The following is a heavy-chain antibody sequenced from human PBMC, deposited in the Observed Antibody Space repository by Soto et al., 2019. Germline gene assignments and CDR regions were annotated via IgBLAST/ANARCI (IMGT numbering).Heavy chain of an antibody. Sequence: SETLSLTCTVSGVSISSSSYYWGWIRQPPGKGLEWIGSIYYSGSTYYNPSLKSRVTISVDTSKNQFSLKLRSVTAADTAVYYCARQFWSGYYYFDYWGQGTLVTVSS. CDR1: GVSISSSSYY. CDR3: ARQFWSGYYYFDY. CDR2: IYYSGST. D-gene: IGHD3-3*01. V-gene: IGHV4-39*01. J-gene: IGHJ4*02.